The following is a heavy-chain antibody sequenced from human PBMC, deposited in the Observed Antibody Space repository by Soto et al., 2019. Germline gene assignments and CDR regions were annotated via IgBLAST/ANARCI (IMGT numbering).Heavy chain of an antibody. CDR2: IYYSGST. D-gene: IGHD2-21*02. CDR3: ARHVVTTAHYYYGMDV. J-gene: IGHJ6*02. V-gene: IGHV4-39*01. CDR1: GGSISSSSYY. Sequence: QLQLQESGPGLVKTSETLSLTCTVSGGSISSSSYYWGWIRQPPGKGLEWIGSIYYSGSTYYNPSLKSRVTISVDTSKNQFSLKLSSVTAADTAVYYCARHVVTTAHYYYGMDVWGQGTTVTVSS.